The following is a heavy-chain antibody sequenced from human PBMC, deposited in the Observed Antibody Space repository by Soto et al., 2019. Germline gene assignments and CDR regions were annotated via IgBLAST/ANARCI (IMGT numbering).Heavy chain of an antibody. D-gene: IGHD1-1*01. CDR3: VRDGTKTLRDWFDP. V-gene: IGHV4-4*07. Sequence: SEXLSLSCTVSGASISGFYWSWIRKSAGKGLEWIGRIYATGTTDYNPSPKSRVMMSVDTSKKQFSLKLRSVTAADTAVYYCVRDGTKTLRDWFDPWGQGISVTVSS. CDR2: IYATGTT. J-gene: IGHJ5*02. CDR1: GASISGFY.